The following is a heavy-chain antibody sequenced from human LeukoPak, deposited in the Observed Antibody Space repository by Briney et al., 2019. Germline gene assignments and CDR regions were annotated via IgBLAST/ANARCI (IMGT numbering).Heavy chain of an antibody. CDR3: AISKAGYSSGRYFDY. J-gene: IGHJ4*02. CDR1: GFTVSGNY. D-gene: IGHD6-19*01. CDR2: IYSGGST. V-gene: IGHV3-53*04. Sequence: PGGSLRLSCAASGFTVSGNYMSWVRQAPGKGLEWVSIIYSGGSTYYAGSVKGRFTISRHNSKNTLYLQMNSLRAEDTAVYYCAISKAGYSSGRYFDYWGQGTLVTVSS.